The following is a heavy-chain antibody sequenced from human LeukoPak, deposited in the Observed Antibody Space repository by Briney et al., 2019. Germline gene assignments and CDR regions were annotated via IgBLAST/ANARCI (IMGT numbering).Heavy chain of an antibody. J-gene: IGHJ5*02. V-gene: IGHV3-30*18. D-gene: IGHD6-13*01. Sequence: GGSLRLSCAASGFTFSGYNMHWVRQAPGKGLEWVAVISYDGSNKYYADSVKGRFTISRDNSKNTLYLQMNSLRAEDTAVYYCAKDVHGIAAAGGWFDPWGQGTLVTVSS. CDR1: GFTFSGYN. CDR2: ISYDGSNK. CDR3: AKDVHGIAAAGGWFDP.